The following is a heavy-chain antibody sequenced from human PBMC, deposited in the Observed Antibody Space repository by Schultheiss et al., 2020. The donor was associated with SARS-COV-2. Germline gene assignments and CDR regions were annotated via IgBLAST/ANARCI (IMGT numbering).Heavy chain of an antibody. Sequence: LKISCAASGFTFSSYSMNWVRQAPGKGLEWVSSISSSSSYIYYADSVKGRFTISRDNAKNSLYLQMNSLRAEDTAVYYCARNRLPYCGGDCYSSFDYWGQGTLVTVSS. J-gene: IGHJ4*02. V-gene: IGHV3-21*01. CDR2: ISSSSSYI. D-gene: IGHD2-21*02. CDR3: ARNRLPYCGGDCYSSFDY. CDR1: GFTFSSYS.